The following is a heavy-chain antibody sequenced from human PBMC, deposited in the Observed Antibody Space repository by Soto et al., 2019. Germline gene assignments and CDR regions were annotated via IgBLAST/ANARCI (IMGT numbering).Heavy chain of an antibody. CDR1: GFTVSRNY. D-gene: IGHD2-21*02. Sequence: EVQLVESGGGLVQPGGSLRLSCAASGFTVSRNYMTWVRQAPGKGLEWVSVIYSGGSTYYADSVKGRFTISRDNSKNTLYRQMNSLRAEDTAVYYCARSGGNYWFDPWGQGTLVTVSS. CDR3: ARSGGNYWFDP. CDR2: IYSGGST. J-gene: IGHJ5*02. V-gene: IGHV3-66*01.